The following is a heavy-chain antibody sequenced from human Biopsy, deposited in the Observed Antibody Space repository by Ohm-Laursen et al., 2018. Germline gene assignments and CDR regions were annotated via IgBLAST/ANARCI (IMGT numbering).Heavy chain of an antibody. J-gene: IGHJ2*01. CDR2: VYYTGST. CDR3: ARDRGYYSDRTVPGYFDL. Sequence: TLSFTCTVSADSISSYYWSWIRPPPGKGLQWIGYVYYTGSTDYNPSPQSRVTISVDTSNYHFSLMLRSVTPADTAIYYCARDRGYYSDRTVPGYFDLWGRGTLVTVSS. V-gene: IGHV4-59*01. D-gene: IGHD3-22*01. CDR1: ADSISSYY.